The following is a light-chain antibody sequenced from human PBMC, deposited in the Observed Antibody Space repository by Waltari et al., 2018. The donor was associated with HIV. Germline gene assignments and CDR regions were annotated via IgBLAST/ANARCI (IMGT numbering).Light chain of an antibody. CDR3: CSYAGSYTFG. Sequence: QSALTQPRSVSGSPGQSVPISCTGTSSDVGGYNYVSWYQQHPGKAPKLMIYDVNKRPSGVPDRFSGSKSGNTASLTISGLQAEEEADYYCCSYAGSYTFGFGGGTKLTVL. CDR1: SSDVGGYNY. V-gene: IGLV2-11*01. CDR2: DVN. J-gene: IGLJ3*02.